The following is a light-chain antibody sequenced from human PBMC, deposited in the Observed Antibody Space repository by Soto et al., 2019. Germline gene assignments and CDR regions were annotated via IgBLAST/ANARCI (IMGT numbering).Light chain of an antibody. CDR2: NAS. CDR1: QSVSSY. J-gene: IGKJ2*01. V-gene: IGKV3-11*01. Sequence: EIVLTQSPATLSLSPGERATLSGSASQSVSSYLAWYQQKPGQAPRLLIYNASNRATGITARFSGSGSGTDFTLTISSLEPEDCAGYYCHKRSNWPPYTFGQGTKLEIK. CDR3: HKRSNWPPYT.